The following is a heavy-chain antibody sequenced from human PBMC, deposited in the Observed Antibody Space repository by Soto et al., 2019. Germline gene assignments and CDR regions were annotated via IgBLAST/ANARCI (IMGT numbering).Heavy chain of an antibody. D-gene: IGHD6-13*01. CDR2: INHSGST. Sequence: SETLSLTCAVYGGSFSGYYWSWIRQPPGKGLEWIGEINHSGSTNYNPSLKSRVTISVDTSKNQFSLKLSSVTAADTAVYYCARGPPKGTQQLDYWGQGTLVTVSS. J-gene: IGHJ4*02. CDR1: GGSFSGYY. CDR3: ARGPPKGTQQLDY. V-gene: IGHV4-34*01.